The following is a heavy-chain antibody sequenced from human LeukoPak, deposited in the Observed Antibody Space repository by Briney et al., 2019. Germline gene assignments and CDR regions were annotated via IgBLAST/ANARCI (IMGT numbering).Heavy chain of an antibody. CDR3: AREDGYCSGGNCYSYFDS. Sequence: GGSLRLSCAASGFTFSHFWMSWVRQAPGKRPEWVAYIKKTGSETYYVDSVKGRFTITRDNTRNSLFLQMYSLRAEDTAVYFCAREDGYCSGGNCYSYFDSWGQGTLVTVSS. CDR2: IKKTGSET. CDR1: GFTFSHFW. J-gene: IGHJ4*02. V-gene: IGHV3-7*01. D-gene: IGHD2-15*01.